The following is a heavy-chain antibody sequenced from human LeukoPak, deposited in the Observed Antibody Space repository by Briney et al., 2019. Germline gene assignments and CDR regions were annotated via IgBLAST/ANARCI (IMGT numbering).Heavy chain of an antibody. CDR2: IKQDGSEK. CDR1: GFSFNNYR. CDR3: VRGPHIAATSY. D-gene: IGHD6-25*01. Sequence: GGSLRLSCVASGFSFNNYRMTWVRQAPGKGLEWVANIKQDGSEKQYVDSVKGRFAISRDNAKKSLYLQINTLRAEDTTVYYCVRGPHIAATSYWGQGTLVTVSS. J-gene: IGHJ4*02. V-gene: IGHV3-7*03.